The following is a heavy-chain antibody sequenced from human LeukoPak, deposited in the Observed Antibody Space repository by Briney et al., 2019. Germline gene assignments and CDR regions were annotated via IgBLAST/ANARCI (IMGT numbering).Heavy chain of an antibody. Sequence: GESLKIFCKTSAYSFISYCIVWVRQMPGGNLEWMGIIYPGDSDTRYSPSFQGQVTISADKSISTAYLQWSSLKASDTAMYYCARRSGLDWFDPWGQGTLVTVSS. J-gene: IGHJ5*02. CDR2: IYPGDSDT. CDR3: ARRSGLDWFDP. V-gene: IGHV5-51*01. CDR1: AYSFISYC. D-gene: IGHD3-10*01.